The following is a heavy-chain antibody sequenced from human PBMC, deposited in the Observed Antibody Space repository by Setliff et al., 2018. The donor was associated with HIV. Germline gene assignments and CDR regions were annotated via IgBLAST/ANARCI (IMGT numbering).Heavy chain of an antibody. J-gene: IGHJ6*02. V-gene: IGHV3-30-3*01. D-gene: IGHD6-13*01. Sequence: GESLTLSCAASGFTFSSYAMHWVRQAPGKGLEWVAVISYDGSNKNYADSVKGRFTISRDNSKNTLYLQMNSLRAEDTAVYYCALGGYGIAAAGTIYYYYGLDVWGQGTTVTVSS. CDR1: GFTFSSYA. CDR2: ISYDGSNK. CDR3: ALGGYGIAAAGTIYYYYGLDV.